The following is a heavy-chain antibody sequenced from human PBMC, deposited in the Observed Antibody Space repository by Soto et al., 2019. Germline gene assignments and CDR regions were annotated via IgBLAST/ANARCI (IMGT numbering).Heavy chain of an antibody. D-gene: IGHD3-22*01. CDR3: ARAFISSGYSYWYFDL. J-gene: IGHJ2*01. CDR1: GFTFSSYL. Sequence: PGGSLRLSCAASGFTFSSYLMSWVRQAPGKGLEWVANIKQDGSEKYYVDSVKGRFTISRDNAKNSLYLQMNSLRAEDTAVYYCARAFISSGYSYWYFDLWGRGTLVTVSS. CDR2: IKQDGSEK. V-gene: IGHV3-7*01.